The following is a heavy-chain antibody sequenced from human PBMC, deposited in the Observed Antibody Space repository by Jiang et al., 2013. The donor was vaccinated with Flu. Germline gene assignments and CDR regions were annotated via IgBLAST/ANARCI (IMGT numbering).Heavy chain of an antibody. CDR1: GYTFTGHY. CDR3: AAAVASTAFDAFDL. CDR2: INPNNGGT. V-gene: IGHV1-2*02. D-gene: IGHD6-19*01. Sequence: QSGAEVKKPGASVKVSCKASGYTFTGHYMQWVRQAPGQGLEWMGWINPNNGGTKYAQKFQGRVTMTGDTSISTVYMDLSRLISDDTAVYYCAAAVASTAFDAFDLWGQGTMVTVSS. J-gene: IGHJ3*01.